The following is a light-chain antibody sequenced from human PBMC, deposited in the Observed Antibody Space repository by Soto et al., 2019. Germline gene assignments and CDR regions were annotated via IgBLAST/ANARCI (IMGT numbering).Light chain of an antibody. CDR1: SSDIGGYNS. Sequence: QSVLTQSPSASGSPGQSVTISCTGTSSDIGGYNSVSWYQQHPGKAPKVMIYDVTKRPSGVPDRFSGSKSGNTASLTVSALQADDEADYYCSSYTDRKHLVFGTGTKLTVL. CDR2: DVT. J-gene: IGLJ1*01. V-gene: IGLV2-8*01. CDR3: SSYTDRKHLV.